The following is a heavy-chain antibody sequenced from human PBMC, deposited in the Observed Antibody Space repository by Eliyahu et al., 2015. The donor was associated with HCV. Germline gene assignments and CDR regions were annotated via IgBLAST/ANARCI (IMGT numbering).Heavy chain of an antibody. V-gene: IGHV5-51*01. CDR1: GYSFTTYW. D-gene: IGHD5-12*01. CDR2: IYPGDSDT. Sequence: EVQLVQSGAEVKKPGESLKISCKASGYSFTTYWIAWVRQMPGKGLEWMGFIYPGDSDTTYNPSFQGQVTISADKSTSTAYLQWSSLKASDTAMYYCARTQSGYDPLDYWGQGTLVTVSS. J-gene: IGHJ4*02. CDR3: ARTQSGYDPLDY.